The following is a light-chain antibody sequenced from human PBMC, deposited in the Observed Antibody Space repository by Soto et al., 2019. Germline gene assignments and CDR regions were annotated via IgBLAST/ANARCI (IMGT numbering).Light chain of an antibody. J-gene: IGKJ1*01. CDR3: LQALQTPPT. CDR1: QSLLYRDGNNY. V-gene: IGKV2-28*01. CDR2: LGS. Sequence: DIVMTQSPLSLPVTPGEPAAISCRSSQSLLYRDGNNYLDWYLQKPGQSPQLLIYLGSNRASGVPDRFSGSGSGTDFTLKISRVEAGDVGVYYCLQALQTPPTFGQGTKVEIK.